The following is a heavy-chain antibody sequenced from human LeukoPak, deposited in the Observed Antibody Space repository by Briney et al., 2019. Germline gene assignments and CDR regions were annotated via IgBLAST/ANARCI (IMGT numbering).Heavy chain of an antibody. Sequence: ASVKVSCKASGYTFTSYAMHWVRQAPGQRLEWMGWINAGNGNTKNSQKFQGRVTITRDTSASTAYMELSSLRSEDTAVYYCARSGITMTLSWFDPWGQGTLVTVSS. J-gene: IGHJ5*02. V-gene: IGHV1-3*01. CDR3: ARSGITMTLSWFDP. CDR1: GYTFTSYA. D-gene: IGHD3-22*01. CDR2: INAGNGNT.